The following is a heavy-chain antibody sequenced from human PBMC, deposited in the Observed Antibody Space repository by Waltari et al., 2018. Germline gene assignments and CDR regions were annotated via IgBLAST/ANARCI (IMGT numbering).Heavy chain of an antibody. D-gene: IGHD3-22*01. V-gene: IGHV4-34*01. CDR2: LNHSGST. CDR3: ARGRSGYYPRYYYYGMDV. CDR1: GGSFSGYY. J-gene: IGHJ6*02. Sequence: QVQLQQWGAGLLKPSETLSLTCAVYGGSFSGYYWSWIRQPPGTGLEWIGELNHSGSTNYNPSRKSRVTISVDTSKNQFSLKLSSVTAADTAVYYCARGRSGYYPRYYYYGMDVWGQGTTVTVSS.